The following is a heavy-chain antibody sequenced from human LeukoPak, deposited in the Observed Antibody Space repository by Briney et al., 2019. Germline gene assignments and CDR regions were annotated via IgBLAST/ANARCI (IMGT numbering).Heavy chain of an antibody. D-gene: IGHD4-11*01. CDR3: AKDAGEGTTPVS. J-gene: IGHJ4*02. V-gene: IGHV3-30-3*01. CDR1: GFTFMIYA. Sequence: PGGSLRLSCAASGFTFMIYAMHWVRQDPGKGLEGVGIILRDGSTSLYAEAVRGRFTISRDNSRNTMYLQMNSLTTDDTAVYYCAKDAGEGTTPVSWGQGTQVTVSS. CDR2: ILRDGSTS.